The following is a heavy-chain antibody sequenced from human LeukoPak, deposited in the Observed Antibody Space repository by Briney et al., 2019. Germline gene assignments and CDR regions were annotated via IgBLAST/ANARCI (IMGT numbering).Heavy chain of an antibody. J-gene: IGHJ4*02. CDR1: GGSISSGGYY. D-gene: IGHD6-13*01. CDR2: IYHSGST. CDR3: ARLRTAAAADY. V-gene: IGHV4-30-2*01. Sequence: KPSETLSLTCTVSGGSISSGGYYWSWIRQPPGKGLEWIGYIYHSGSTYYNPSLKSRVTISVDTSKNQFSLKLSSVTAADTAVYYCARLRTAAAADYWGQGTLVTVSS.